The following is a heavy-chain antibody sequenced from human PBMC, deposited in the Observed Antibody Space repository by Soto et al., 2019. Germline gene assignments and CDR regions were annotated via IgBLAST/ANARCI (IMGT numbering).Heavy chain of an antibody. J-gene: IGHJ4*02. CDR1: GFTFSSYG. V-gene: IGHV3-30*18. CDR2: ISYDGSNK. Sequence: QVQLVESGGGVVQPGRSLRLSCAASGFTFSSYGMHWVRQAPGKGLEWVAVISYDGSNKYYADSVKGRFTISRDNSKNTLYLQMNSLRAEDTAVYYCAKDISGSYFLVGPLHYWGQGTLVTVSS. D-gene: IGHD1-26*01. CDR3: AKDISGSYFLVGPLHY.